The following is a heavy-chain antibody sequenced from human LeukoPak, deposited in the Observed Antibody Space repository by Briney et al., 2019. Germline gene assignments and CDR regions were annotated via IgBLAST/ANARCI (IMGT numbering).Heavy chain of an antibody. D-gene: IGHD1-1*01. Sequence: GRSLRLSCAASGFTFSSYSMNWVRQAPGKGLEWVSSISSSSSYIYYADSVKGRFTISRDNAKNSLYLQMNSLRAEDTAVYYCARGQNDVGVWFDPWGQGTPVTVSS. V-gene: IGHV3-21*01. CDR1: GFTFSSYS. J-gene: IGHJ5*02. CDR2: ISSSSSYI. CDR3: ARGQNDVGVWFDP.